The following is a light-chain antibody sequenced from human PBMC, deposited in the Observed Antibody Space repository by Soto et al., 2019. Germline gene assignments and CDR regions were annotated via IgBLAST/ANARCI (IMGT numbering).Light chain of an antibody. CDR3: QQYNMYST. CDR2: KAS. CDR1: QNINRW. Sequence: DMQMTQSPSTLSASAVDRVAITLRASQNINRWLAWYQQKPGKAPKLLIQKASSLESGVPSRFSGSGSGTEFTLTISSLQPDDFATYYCQQYNMYSTFGQGTKVDIK. J-gene: IGKJ1*01. V-gene: IGKV1-5*03.